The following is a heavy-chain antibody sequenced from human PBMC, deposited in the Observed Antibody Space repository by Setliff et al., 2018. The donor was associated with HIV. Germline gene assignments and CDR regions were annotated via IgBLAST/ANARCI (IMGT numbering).Heavy chain of an antibody. V-gene: IGHV3-15*01. Sequence: GGSLRLSCAASGFTFSNAWMTWVRQAPGKGPEWVGRIKSKDDGGTREYAAPVKGRFTISRDDSKNTVYLQMNSLKTEDTAVYYCTTRLSGSYIPNWFDPWGQGTLVTVSS. CDR3: TTRLSGSYIPNWFDP. D-gene: IGHD1-26*01. CDR2: IKSKDDGGTR. J-gene: IGHJ5*02. CDR1: GFTFSNAW.